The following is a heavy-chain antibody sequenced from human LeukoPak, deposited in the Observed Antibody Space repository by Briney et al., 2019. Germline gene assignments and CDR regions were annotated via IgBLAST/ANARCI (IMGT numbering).Heavy chain of an antibody. D-gene: IGHD3-3*01. CDR3: AKGDF. CDR1: GFTFSSYW. Sequence: GGSLRLSCAASGFTFSSYWMHWVRQAPGKGLEWVAFIRSDGIDKYYADSVKGRFTISGDNSKDTLYLQMNSLGPEDTAVYYCAKGDFWGQGTLVTVSS. J-gene: IGHJ4*02. CDR2: IRSDGIDK. V-gene: IGHV3-30*02.